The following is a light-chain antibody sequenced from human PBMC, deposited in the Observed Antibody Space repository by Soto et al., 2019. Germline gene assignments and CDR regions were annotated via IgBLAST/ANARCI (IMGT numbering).Light chain of an antibody. CDR2: WAS. CDR3: QQYYTTPWT. CDR1: QTILYSSNNKTY. Sequence: DIVMTQSPNSLAVSLGERATINCRSSQTILYSSNNKTYLAWYQLKAGQPPKLLISWASTRESGVPGRFSGSGSGTDFTLTISSLQAEDVAVYCCQQYYTTPWTFGQGTKVEIK. J-gene: IGKJ1*01. V-gene: IGKV4-1*01.